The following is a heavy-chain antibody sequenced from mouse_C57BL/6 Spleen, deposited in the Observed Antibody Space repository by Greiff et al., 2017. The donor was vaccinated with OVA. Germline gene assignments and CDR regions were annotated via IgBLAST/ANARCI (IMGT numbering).Heavy chain of an antibody. D-gene: IGHD1-1*01. V-gene: IGHV1-55*01. J-gene: IGHJ2*01. Sequence: QVQLQQPGAELVKPGASVKMSCKASGYTFTSYWITWVKQRPGQGLEWIGDIYPRDGSTKYNEKFKGKATLTADKSSSTAYMQLNSLTSEDSAVYFCARPLYYYGSSYAFDYWGQGTTLTVSS. CDR1: GYTFTSYW. CDR2: IYPRDGST. CDR3: ARPLYYYGSSYAFDY.